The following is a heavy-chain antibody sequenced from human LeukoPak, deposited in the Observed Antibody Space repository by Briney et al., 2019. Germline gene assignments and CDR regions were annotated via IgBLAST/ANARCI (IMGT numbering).Heavy chain of an antibody. J-gene: IGHJ4*02. V-gene: IGHV3-23*01. Sequence: GGSLRLSRAASGFTFSSYAMSWVRQAPGKGLEWVSAISNNGGYTYYADSVQGRFTISRDNSKSTLCLQMNSLRAEDTAVYYCAKQLGYCSDGSCYFPYWGQGTLVTVSS. CDR1: GFTFSSYA. CDR2: ISNNGGYT. CDR3: AKQLGYCSDGSCYFPY. D-gene: IGHD2-15*01.